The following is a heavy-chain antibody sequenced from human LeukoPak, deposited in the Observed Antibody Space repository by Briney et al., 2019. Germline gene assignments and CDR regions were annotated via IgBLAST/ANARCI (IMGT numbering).Heavy chain of an antibody. J-gene: IGHJ4*02. D-gene: IGHD6-19*01. CDR1: GFTFSSYS. Sequence: GGSLRLSCAASGFTFSSYSMNWVRQAPGKGLEWVSYISSSSSTIYYADSVKGRFTISRDNAKNSLYLQMNSLRAEDTAVYYCARDEAVASYDYWGQGTLVTVSP. CDR2: ISSSSSTI. CDR3: ARDEAVASYDY. V-gene: IGHV3-48*01.